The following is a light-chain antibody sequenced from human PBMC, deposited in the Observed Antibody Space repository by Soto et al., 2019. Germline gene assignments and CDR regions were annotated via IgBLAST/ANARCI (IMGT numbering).Light chain of an antibody. Sequence: IQMTQSPSTLSASVGDRVTISCRASQSISNWLAWYQQKPGKAPKLLMSDASSLERGVPSRFSGSGSGTEFTLTISSLQPDDFATYYCQQYDTYSRAFGQGTKVDNK. V-gene: IGKV1-5*01. J-gene: IGKJ1*01. CDR1: QSISNW. CDR3: QQYDTYSRA. CDR2: DAS.